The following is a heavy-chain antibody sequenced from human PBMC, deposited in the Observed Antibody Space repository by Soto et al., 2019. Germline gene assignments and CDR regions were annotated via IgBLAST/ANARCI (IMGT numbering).Heavy chain of an antibody. D-gene: IGHD6-6*01. V-gene: IGHV4-59*12. Sequence: SETLSLTCTVSGGSISTYYWSWIRQPPGKGLEWIGYISCRGSTNYNPSHKSRVTISLDTSKNQFSLKLSSVTAADTAVYYCARDIAARGWFDPWGQGTLVTVSS. J-gene: IGHJ5*02. CDR3: ARDIAARGWFDP. CDR2: ISCRGST. CDR1: GGSISTYY.